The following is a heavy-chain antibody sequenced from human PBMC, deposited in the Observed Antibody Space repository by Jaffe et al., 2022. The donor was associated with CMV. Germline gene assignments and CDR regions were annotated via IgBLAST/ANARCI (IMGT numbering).Heavy chain of an antibody. CDR1: GGSISSYY. CDR3: ARAKEGDYYYDSSGYPSPYYFDY. V-gene: IGHV4-59*01. J-gene: IGHJ4*02. CDR2: IYYSGST. Sequence: QVQLQESGPGLVKPSETLSLTCTVSGGSISSYYWSWIRQPPGKGLEWIGYIYYSGSTNYNPSLKSRVTISVDTSKNQFSLKLSSVTAADTAVYYCARAKEGDYYYDSSGYPSPYYFDYWGQGTLVTVSS. D-gene: IGHD3-22*01.